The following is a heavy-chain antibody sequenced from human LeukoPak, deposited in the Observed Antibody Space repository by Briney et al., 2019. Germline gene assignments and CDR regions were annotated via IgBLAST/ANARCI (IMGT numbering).Heavy chain of an antibody. CDR1: GYTFGDYY. Sequence: RASVKVSCKAYGYTFGDYYMHWVRQAPGQGLEWMGWINPKSGGANFAEKFQGRVTMTRDTSIRTVYMELSRVTYDDTAVYYCARGVGTSWFDPWGQGTLVTVSS. D-gene: IGHD2-2*01. V-gene: IGHV1-2*02. CDR2: INPKSGGA. J-gene: IGHJ5*02. CDR3: ARGVGTSWFDP.